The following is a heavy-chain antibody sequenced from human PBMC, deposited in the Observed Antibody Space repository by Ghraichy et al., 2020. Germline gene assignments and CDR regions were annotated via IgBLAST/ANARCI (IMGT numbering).Heavy chain of an antibody. V-gene: IGHV6-1*01. Sequence: SCAISGDSVSSNSAAWSWIRQSPSRGLEWLGRTYYRSKWYYDYAVSVNSRITINPDTSKNQFSLQLNSVTPEDTAVYYCARGSYTSVWYWGQGTLVTVSS. CDR1: GDSVSSNSAA. D-gene: IGHD6-19*01. CDR3: ARGSYTSVWY. J-gene: IGHJ4*02. CDR2: TYYRSKWYY.